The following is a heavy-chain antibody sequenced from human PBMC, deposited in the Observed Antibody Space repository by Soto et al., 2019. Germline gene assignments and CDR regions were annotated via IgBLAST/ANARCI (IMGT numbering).Heavy chain of an antibody. J-gene: IGHJ3*02. V-gene: IGHV4-59*11. Sequence: QVQLQESGPGLVKPSETLSLTCTVSGGSISSHYWGWIRQPPGKGLEWIGYIYYRGNTNYKPSLKRRVTISVDTSTNQFSLKLNSVTAADTALYYCARTYCYNSKCFDAFDIWGQGTMVTVSS. CDR3: ARTYCYNSKCFDAFDI. D-gene: IGHD2-21*01. CDR2: IYYRGNT. CDR1: GGSISSHY.